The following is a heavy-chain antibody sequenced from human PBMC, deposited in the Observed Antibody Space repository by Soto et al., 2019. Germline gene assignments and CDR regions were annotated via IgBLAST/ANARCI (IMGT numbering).Heavy chain of an antibody. CDR3: ARDPLSAYGSGNSMDV. J-gene: IGHJ6*02. CDR1: GFTFSSYG. Sequence: QVPLVESGGGVVQPGRSLRLSCAASGFTFSSYGMHWVRQAPGKGLEWVAVIWYDGSNKYYADSVKGRFTISRDNSKNTLYLQMNSLRAEDTAVYYCARDPLSAYGSGNSMDVWGQGTTVTVSS. D-gene: IGHD3-10*01. V-gene: IGHV3-33*01. CDR2: IWYDGSNK.